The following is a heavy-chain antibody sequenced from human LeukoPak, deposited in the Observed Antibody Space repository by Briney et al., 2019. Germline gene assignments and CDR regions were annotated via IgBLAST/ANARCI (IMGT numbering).Heavy chain of an antibody. D-gene: IGHD2-15*01. CDR3: ARGGTTPYYFDD. J-gene: IGHJ4*02. CDR1: GGSITSYY. Sequence: PSETLSLTCTVSGGSITSYYWSWIRQPAGKGLEWIGRIYSNENTNYNPSLKSRVTMSVDTSKNQFSLKLSSVTAADTAVHYCARGGTTPYYFDDWGQGTLVTVSS. V-gene: IGHV4-4*07. CDR2: IYSNENT.